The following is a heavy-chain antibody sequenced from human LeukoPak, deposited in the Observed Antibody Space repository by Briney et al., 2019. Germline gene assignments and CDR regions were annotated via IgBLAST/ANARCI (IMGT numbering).Heavy chain of an antibody. Sequence: NASETLSLTCTVSGVSITSYYWSWIRQPAGKGLEWIGRIYTSGSTDYNPSLKSRVTISVDTSKNQFSLKMSSVTAADTAVYYCARHATSSTSGPPYDYWGQGTLVTVSS. CDR3: ARHATSSTSGPPYDY. D-gene: IGHD5-24*01. CDR2: IYTSGST. V-gene: IGHV4-4*07. J-gene: IGHJ4*02. CDR1: GVSITSYY.